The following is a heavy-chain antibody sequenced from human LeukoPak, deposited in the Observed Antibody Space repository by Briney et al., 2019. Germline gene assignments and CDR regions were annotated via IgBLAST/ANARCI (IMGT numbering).Heavy chain of an antibody. V-gene: IGHV1-18*01. CDR1: GYTFSTYS. CDR3: ARGHKWGAADY. Sequence: ASVKVSCKASGYTFSTYSISWVRQAPGQGLEWMGWISAYSGNTNYAHKLQGRVTMTTDTSTSTAYMELRSLRSDDTAVYYCARGHKWGAADYWGQGTLVTVSS. D-gene: IGHD1-26*01. CDR2: ISAYSGNT. J-gene: IGHJ4*02.